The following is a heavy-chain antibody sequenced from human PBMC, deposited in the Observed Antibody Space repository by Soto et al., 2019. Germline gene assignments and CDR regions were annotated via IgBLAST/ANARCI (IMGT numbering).Heavy chain of an antibody. Sequence: QVQLQESGPGLVKPSQTLSLTCTVSGGSISSGDYYWSWIRQPPGKGLEWIGYIYYSGSTYYNPSLKSRVTIAVDTSKNQFSLKLSSVTAADTAVYYCARQGWGDTAMDFLFDYWGQGTLVTVSS. CDR1: GGSISSGDYY. J-gene: IGHJ4*02. CDR2: IYYSGST. D-gene: IGHD5-18*01. CDR3: ARQGWGDTAMDFLFDY. V-gene: IGHV4-30-4*01.